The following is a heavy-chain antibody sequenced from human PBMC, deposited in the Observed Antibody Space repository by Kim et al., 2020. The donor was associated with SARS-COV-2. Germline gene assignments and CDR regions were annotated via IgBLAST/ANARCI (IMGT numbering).Heavy chain of an antibody. D-gene: IGHD6-13*01. V-gene: IGHV3-9*01. J-gene: IGHJ4*02. CDR3: AKDMGSLIAAATIDY. Sequence: GGSLRLSCAASGFTFGDYAMHWVRQAPGKGLEWVSGISWNSGSIGYADSVKGRFTISRDNAKNSLYLQMNSLRAEDTALYYCAKDMGSLIAAATIDYWGQGTLVTVSS. CDR2: ISWNSGSI. CDR1: GFTFGDYA.